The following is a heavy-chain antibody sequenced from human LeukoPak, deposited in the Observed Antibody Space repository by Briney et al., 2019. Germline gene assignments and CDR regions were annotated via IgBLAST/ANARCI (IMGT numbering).Heavy chain of an antibody. D-gene: IGHD3-10*01. CDR3: ARVTMVRGLYYYYYMDV. CDR1: GGPISSYY. J-gene: IGHJ6*03. V-gene: IGHV4-59*01. CDR2: IYYSGST. Sequence: SETLSLTCTVSGGPISSYYWSWIRQPPGKGLEWIGYIYYSGSTNYNPSLKSRVTISVDTSKNQFSLKLSSVTAADTAVYYCARVTMVRGLYYYYYMDVWGKGTTVTVSS.